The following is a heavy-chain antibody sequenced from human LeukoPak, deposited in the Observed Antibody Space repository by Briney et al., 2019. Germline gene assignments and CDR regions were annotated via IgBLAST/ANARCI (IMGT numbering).Heavy chain of an antibody. CDR3: ARHSGSYLYHRMDV. CDR1: GGSITNYY. J-gene: IGHJ6*02. D-gene: IGHD1-26*01. CDR2: IFTSGSA. Sequence: SETLSLTCTGSGGSITNYYWNWIRQPAGKGLEWIGRIFTSGSANYNPSLESRVTISVDTSKNQFSLKLSSVTAADTAVYYCARHSGSYLYHRMDVWGQGTTVTVSS. V-gene: IGHV4-4*07.